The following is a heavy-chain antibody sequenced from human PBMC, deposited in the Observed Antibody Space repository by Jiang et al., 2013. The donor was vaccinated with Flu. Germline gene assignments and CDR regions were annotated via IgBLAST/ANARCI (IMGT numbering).Heavy chain of an antibody. V-gene: IGHV4-39*02. Sequence: ETLSLTCTVSGGSISSSSYYWGWIRQPPGKGLEWIGSIYYSGSTYYNPSLKSRVTISVDTSKNQFSLKLSSVTAADTAVYYCARERDAFDIWGQGTMVTVSS. CDR2: IYYSGST. CDR3: ARERDAFDI. J-gene: IGHJ3*02. CDR1: GGSISSSSYY.